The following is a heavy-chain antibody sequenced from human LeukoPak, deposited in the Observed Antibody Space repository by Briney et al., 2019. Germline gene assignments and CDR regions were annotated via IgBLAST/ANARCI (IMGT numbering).Heavy chain of an antibody. D-gene: IGHD6-13*01. Sequence: GGSLSLSCAASGFTFSSYVMSWVRQAPGEGLEWVSAVIGSYTYYADSVKGRFTISRDNSKNTLFLEMNSLRAGDTAVYYCAKGSSSSRPYYFDSWGLGTLVIVSS. V-gene: IGHV3-23*01. CDR3: AKGSSSSRPYYFDS. J-gene: IGHJ4*02. CDR2: VIGSYT. CDR1: GFTFSSYV.